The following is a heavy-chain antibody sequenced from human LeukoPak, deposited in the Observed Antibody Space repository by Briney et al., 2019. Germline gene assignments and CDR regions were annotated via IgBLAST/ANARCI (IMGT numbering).Heavy chain of an antibody. D-gene: IGHD6-13*01. CDR1: GYTFTSYD. Sequence: SSVKVSFKSSGYTFTSYDINWVRQATGQGLEWMGWMNPNSGNTGYAQKFQGRVTMTRNTSISTAYMELSSLRSEDTAVYYCARGFSAAGNNNNDYWGQGTLVTVSS. CDR2: MNPNSGNT. CDR3: ARGFSAAGNNNNDY. J-gene: IGHJ4*02. V-gene: IGHV1-8*01.